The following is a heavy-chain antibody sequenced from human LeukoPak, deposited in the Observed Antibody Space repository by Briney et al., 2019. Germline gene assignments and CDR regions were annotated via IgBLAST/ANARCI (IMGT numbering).Heavy chain of an antibody. CDR1: GFTFRSYW. J-gene: IGHJ4*02. Sequence: GGSLRLSCAASGFTFRSYWMSWVRQAPGKGLEWVSAISGSGGSTYYADSVKGRFTISRDNSKNTLYLQMNSLRAEDTAVYYCAKAIEWEPPLFFDYWGQGTLVTVSS. V-gene: IGHV3-23*01. CDR3: AKAIEWEPPLFFDY. CDR2: ISGSGGST. D-gene: IGHD1-26*01.